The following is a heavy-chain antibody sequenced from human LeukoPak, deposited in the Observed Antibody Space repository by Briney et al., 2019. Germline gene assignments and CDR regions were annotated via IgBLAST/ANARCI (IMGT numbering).Heavy chain of an antibody. J-gene: IGHJ4*02. CDR2: MNPNSGNT. CDR3: ARLNSGSYYYFDY. V-gene: IGHV1-8*03. CDR1: GYTFTSYD. D-gene: IGHD1-26*01. Sequence: GASVKVSCKASGYTFTSYDINWVRQATGQGLEWMGWMNPNSGNTGYAQKFQGRVTITRNTSISTAYMELSSLRSEDTAVYYCARLNSGSYYYFDYWGQGTLVTVSS.